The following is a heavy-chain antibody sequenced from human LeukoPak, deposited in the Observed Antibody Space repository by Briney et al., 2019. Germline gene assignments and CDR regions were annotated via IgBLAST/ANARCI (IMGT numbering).Heavy chain of an antibody. CDR3: AKGKVVITSPIYFDY. J-gene: IGHJ4*02. CDR1: GFTFSSYA. CDR2: ISGSGGST. D-gene: IGHD3-22*01. V-gene: IGHV3-23*01. Sequence: GGSLRLSCAASGFTFSSYAMSWVRQAPGKGLEWLSAISGSGGSTYYADSVKGRFTISRDNSKNTLYLQMNSLRAEDTAVYYCAKGKVVITSPIYFDYWGQGTLVTVSS.